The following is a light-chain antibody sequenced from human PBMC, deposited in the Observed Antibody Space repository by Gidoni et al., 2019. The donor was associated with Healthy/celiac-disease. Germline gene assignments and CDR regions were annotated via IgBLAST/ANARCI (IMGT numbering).Light chain of an antibody. CDR3: QQYNSYSGS. V-gene: IGKV1-5*03. Sequence: DIQMTQSPSTLSASVGDRVTITCRDSQSISSWLAWYQQKPGKAPKLLIYKASSLESGVPSRFSGSRSGTEFTLTISSLQPDDFATYYCQQYNSYSGSFGQGTKLEIK. CDR2: KAS. CDR1: QSISSW. J-gene: IGKJ2*03.